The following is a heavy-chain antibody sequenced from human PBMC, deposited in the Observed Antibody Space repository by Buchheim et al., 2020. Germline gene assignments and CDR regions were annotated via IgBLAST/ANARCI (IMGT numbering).Heavy chain of an antibody. D-gene: IGHD4-17*01. Sequence: EVQLVESGGGLVQPGGSLRLSCAASGLTFSSYAMSWVRQAPGKGLEWVSTISGSGGSTYYADSVKGRFTISRDNSKTTLYLQMNSLRAGETAVYYCAKDLRVTTKFLLGYWGQGTL. CDR3: AKDLRVTTKFLLGY. V-gene: IGHV3-23*04. CDR1: GLTFSSYA. CDR2: ISGSGGST. J-gene: IGHJ4*02.